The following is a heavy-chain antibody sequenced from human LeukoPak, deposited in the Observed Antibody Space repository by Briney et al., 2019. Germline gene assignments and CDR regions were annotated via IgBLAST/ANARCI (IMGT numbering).Heavy chain of an antibody. CDR2: ISGSGGST. CDR1: GFTFSSYV. D-gene: IGHD6-19*01. V-gene: IGHV3-23*01. J-gene: IGHJ5*02. Sequence: GGSLRLSCAASGFTFSSYVMNWVRQAPGKGLEWVSAISGSGGSTYYADSVKGRFTISRDNSKNTLYLQMNSLRAEDTAVYYCAKDYSSGWYPWFDPWGQGTLVTVSS. CDR3: AKDYSSGWYPWFDP.